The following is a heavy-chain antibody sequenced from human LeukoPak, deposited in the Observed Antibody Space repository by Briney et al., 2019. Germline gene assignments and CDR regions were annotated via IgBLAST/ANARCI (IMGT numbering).Heavy chain of an antibody. CDR3: ARRAAPYGSGSRYFDY. D-gene: IGHD3-10*01. CDR1: GGSISSYY. Sequence: SETLSLTCTVSGGSISSYYWSWIRQPPGKGLEWIGYIYYSGSTNYNPSLKSRVTISVDTSKNQFSLKLSSVTAADTAVYYCARRAAPYGSGSRYFDYWGQGTLVTVSS. V-gene: IGHV4-59*01. CDR2: IYYSGST. J-gene: IGHJ4*02.